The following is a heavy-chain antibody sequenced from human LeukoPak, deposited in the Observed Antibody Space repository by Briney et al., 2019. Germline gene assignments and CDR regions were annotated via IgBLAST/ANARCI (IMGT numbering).Heavy chain of an antibody. CDR1: GYTFTNYD. D-gene: IGHD3-3*01. J-gene: IGHJ3*02. V-gene: IGHV1-8*01. Sequence: APVKVSCKASGYTFTNYDINWVRRATGHGLEWMGWMNPSSGNTGYAQKFQGRVTMTWSTSISTAYMELSSLRSEDTAMYYCTRAWSGGSAAFDIWGQGTMVTVSS. CDR2: MNPSSGNT. CDR3: TRAWSGGSAAFDI.